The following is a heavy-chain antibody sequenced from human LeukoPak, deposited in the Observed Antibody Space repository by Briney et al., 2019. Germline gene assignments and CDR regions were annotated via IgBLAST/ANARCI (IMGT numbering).Heavy chain of an antibody. J-gene: IGHJ4*02. CDR1: GGSFSGYY. CDR3: ARGRYYYDSSGYHDSYYFDY. D-gene: IGHD3-22*01. CDR2: INHRGST. Sequence: PSVTLSLTCAVYGGSFSGYYWSWIRQPPGKGLEWIGEINHRGSTNYNPSLKSRVTISVDTSKNQFSLKLSSVTAADTAVYYCARGRYYYDSSGYHDSYYFDYWGQGTLVTVSS. V-gene: IGHV4-34*01.